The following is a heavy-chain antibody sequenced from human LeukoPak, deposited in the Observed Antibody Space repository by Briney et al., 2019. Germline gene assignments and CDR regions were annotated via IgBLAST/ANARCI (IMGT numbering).Heavy chain of an antibody. CDR2: ISPDGTGT. J-gene: IGHJ4*02. V-gene: IGHV3-74*01. Sequence: GSLRLSCAASGFSFSYYDMNWVRQAPGKGLVWVSRISPDGTGTNYADSMKGRVTISRDNAKSTLYMQMNGLGAEDMAVYYCVRGTNSWTGVDYWGQGTLVTVSS. CDR3: VRGTNSWTGVDY. CDR1: GFSFSYYD. D-gene: IGHD1-26*01.